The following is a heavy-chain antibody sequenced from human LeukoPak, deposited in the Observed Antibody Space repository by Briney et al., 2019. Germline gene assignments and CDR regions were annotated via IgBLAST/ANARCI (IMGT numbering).Heavy chain of an antibody. CDR3: ARASMVRGVIMTEKNALDI. Sequence: GASVKVSCKASGGTFSSYAISWVRQAPGQGLEWMGGIIPIFGTANYAQKFQGRVTITTDESTSTAYMELSSLRSEDTAVYYCARASMVRGVIMTEKNALDIWGQGTMVTVSS. J-gene: IGHJ3*02. V-gene: IGHV1-69*05. CDR1: GGTFSSYA. D-gene: IGHD3-10*01. CDR2: IIPIFGTA.